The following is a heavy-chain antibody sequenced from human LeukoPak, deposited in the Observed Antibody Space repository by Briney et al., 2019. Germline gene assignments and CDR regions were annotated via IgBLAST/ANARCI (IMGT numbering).Heavy chain of an antibody. CDR1: GFTFSSYE. Sequence: GGSLRLSCAASGFTFSSYEMNWVRQAPGKGLEWVSYISSSGSTIYYADSVKGRFTISRDNAKNSLYLQMNSLRAEDTAVYYCARELLYYYFDYWGQGTLVTVSS. V-gene: IGHV3-48*03. CDR3: ARELLYYYFDY. CDR2: ISSSGSTI. D-gene: IGHD3-3*01. J-gene: IGHJ4*02.